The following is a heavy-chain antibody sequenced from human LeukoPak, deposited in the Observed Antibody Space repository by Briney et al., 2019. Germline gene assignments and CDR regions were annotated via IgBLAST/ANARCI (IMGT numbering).Heavy chain of an antibody. V-gene: IGHV4-39*01. J-gene: IGHJ4*02. CDR1: GASIRISNYY. CDR2: VYYTGVT. D-gene: IGHD3-10*01. CDR3: ARHSNYASGSTAKGLFDY. Sequence: SETLSLTCPVSGASIRISNYYWGWIRQPPGKGLEWLACVYYTGVTYYNPSLKSRVTIFVEASKNQVSLRLSSVTAADTAVYYCARHSNYASGSTAKGLFDYWGQGTLVSVSS.